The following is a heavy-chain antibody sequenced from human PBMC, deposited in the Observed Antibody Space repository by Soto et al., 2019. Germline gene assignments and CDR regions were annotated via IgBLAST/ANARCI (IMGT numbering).Heavy chain of an antibody. V-gene: IGHV1-2*04. CDR3: AREREVVHSYYYCMDF. D-gene: IGHD2-21*01. Sequence: ASVKVSCKSSGYTFTGYYMHWVRQAPGQGLEWMGWINPNSGGTNYAQKFQGWVTMTRDTSISTAYMELSRLRSDDTAVYYCAREREVVHSYYYCMDFCGQGTTVTVS. CDR2: INPNSGGT. J-gene: IGHJ6*02. CDR1: GYTFTGYY.